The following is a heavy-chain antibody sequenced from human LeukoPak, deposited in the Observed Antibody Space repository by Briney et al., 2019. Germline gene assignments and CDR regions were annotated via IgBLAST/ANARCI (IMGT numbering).Heavy chain of an antibody. J-gene: IGHJ4*02. CDR2: INPKTGGT. Sequence: ASVKVSCKASGYTFTAYYMHWVRQAPGQGLEWMGWINPKTGGTGYAQKFQGRVTMTRDTSISTAYMELSRPRSDDTAVYYCALSGYNPSNYFDYWGQGTLVTVSS. CDR3: ALSGYNPSNYFDY. CDR1: GYTFTAYY. V-gene: IGHV1-2*02. D-gene: IGHD5-24*01.